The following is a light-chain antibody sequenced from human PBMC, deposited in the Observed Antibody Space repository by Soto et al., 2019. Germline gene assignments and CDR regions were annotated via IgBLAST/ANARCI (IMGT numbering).Light chain of an antibody. J-gene: IGLJ2*01. CDR1: SSNLGAGYD. V-gene: IGLV1-40*01. CDR2: GNN. CDR3: AAWDDSLNGVV. Sequence: QSVLTQPPSVSGAPGQRVTIPCTGNSSNLGAGYDVHWYQQLPGTAPKLVIYGNNQRPSGGPDRFSGSKSGTSASLAISGLQSEDEADYYCAAWDDSLNGVVFGGGTKLTVL.